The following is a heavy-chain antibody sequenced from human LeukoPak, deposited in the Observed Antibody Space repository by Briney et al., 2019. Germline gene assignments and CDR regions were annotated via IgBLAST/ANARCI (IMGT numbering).Heavy chain of an antibody. CDR3: SRESGPYCPFGH. J-gene: IGHJ5*02. V-gene: IGHV4-4*02. Sequence: SETLSLTCGASGGSITTTNLWSWVRQPPGGGLEWIGEISLRGRTQYNPSLKSRVNISIDESKTHLYLSLASVTAADRAVYYCSRESGPYCPFGHWGQGTLVAVTS. D-gene: IGHD1-26*01. CDR2: ISLRGRT. CDR1: GGSITTTNL.